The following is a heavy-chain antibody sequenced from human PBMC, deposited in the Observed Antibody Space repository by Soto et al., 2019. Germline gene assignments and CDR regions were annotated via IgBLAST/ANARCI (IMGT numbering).Heavy chain of an antibody. CDR3: ARLIVVPYYFDS. V-gene: IGHV6-1*01. Sequence: SPTLSLTCVISGDSFSSNSATWHWIRQSPSRGLEWLGRTFYRSKWYSDYALAVKSRMTINPDTSKNQFPLHLNSVTPEDTAVYSCARLIVVPYYFDSWGQGTLVTVSS. J-gene: IGHJ4*02. D-gene: IGHD3-22*01. CDR2: TFYRSKWYS. CDR1: GDSFSSNSAT.